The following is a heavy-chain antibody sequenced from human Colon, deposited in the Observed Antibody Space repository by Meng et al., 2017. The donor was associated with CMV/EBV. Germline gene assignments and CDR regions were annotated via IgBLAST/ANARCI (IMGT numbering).Heavy chain of an antibody. CDR1: GFTFRSYS. V-gene: IGHV3-21*01. D-gene: IGHD5/OR15-5a*01. CDR3: ARSTIPTLNWFDP. J-gene: IGHJ5*02. Sequence: ASGFTFRSYSMNWVRRAPGKGLEWVSSISSSSSYIYYADSVKGRFTISRDNAKNSLYLQMNSLRAEDTAVYYCARSTIPTLNWFDPWGQGTLVTVSS. CDR2: ISSSSSYI.